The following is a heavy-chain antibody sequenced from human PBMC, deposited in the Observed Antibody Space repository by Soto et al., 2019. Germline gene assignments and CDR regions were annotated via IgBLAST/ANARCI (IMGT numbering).Heavy chain of an antibody. CDR1: GFTFSSYG. D-gene: IGHD1-26*01. CDR2: IWYDGSNK. V-gene: IGHV3-33*01. Sequence: QVQLVESGGGVVQPGRSLRLSCAASGFTFSSYGMHWVRQAPGKGLEWVAVIWYDGSNKYYADSVKGRFTISRDNSKNTLYLQMNSLRAEDTAVYYCARDLFIVGNTADYWGQGTLVTVSS. CDR3: ARDLFIVGNTADY. J-gene: IGHJ4*02.